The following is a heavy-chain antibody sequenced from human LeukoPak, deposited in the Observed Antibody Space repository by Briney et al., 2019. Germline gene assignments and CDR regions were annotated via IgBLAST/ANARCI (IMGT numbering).Heavy chain of an antibody. CDR2: ISGSGTRT. J-gene: IGHJ6*03. CDR1: GFTFSSYW. Sequence: PGGSLRLSCAASGFTFSSYWMSWVRQAPGKGLEWVSAISGSGTRTYYADSVKGRFTISRDYYKNTLDLQMNSLRAEDTAVYYCAKDWADYGSGWGFMDVWGKGTTVTISS. D-gene: IGHD3-10*01. V-gene: IGHV3-23*01. CDR3: AKDWADYGSGWGFMDV.